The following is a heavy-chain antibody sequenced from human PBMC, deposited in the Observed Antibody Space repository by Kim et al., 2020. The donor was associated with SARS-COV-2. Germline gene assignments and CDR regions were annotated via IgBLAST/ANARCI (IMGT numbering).Heavy chain of an antibody. J-gene: IGHJ5*02. CDR1: GYTFTSYG. D-gene: IGHD6-6*01. Sequence: ASVKVSCKASGYTFTSYGISWVRQAPGQGLEWMGWISAYNGNTNYAQKLQGRVTMTTDTSTSTAYMELRSLRSDDTAVYYCAREVIYSSSSGFDPWGQGTLVTVSS. CDR2: ISAYNGNT. V-gene: IGHV1-18*01. CDR3: AREVIYSSSSGFDP.